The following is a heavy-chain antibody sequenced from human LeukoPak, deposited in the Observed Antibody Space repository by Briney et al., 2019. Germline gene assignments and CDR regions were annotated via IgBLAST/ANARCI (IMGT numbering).Heavy chain of an antibody. V-gene: IGHV4-59*08. J-gene: IGHJ6*03. Sequence: SETLSLTCTVSSGSISSYYWSWIRQPPGKGLEWIGYIYYSGSTNYNPSLKSRVTISVDTSKNQFSLKLSSVTAADTAVYYCARRHCSSTSCHYYMDVWGKGTTVTVSS. CDR3: ARRHCSSTSCHYYMDV. D-gene: IGHD2-2*01. CDR1: SGSISSYY. CDR2: IYYSGST.